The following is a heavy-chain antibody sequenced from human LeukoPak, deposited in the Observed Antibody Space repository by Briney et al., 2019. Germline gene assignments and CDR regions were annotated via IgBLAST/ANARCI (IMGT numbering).Heavy chain of an antibody. Sequence: SQTLSLTCTVSGGSISSGGYYWSWIRQDPGKGLEWIGYIYYSGRTYYNPSLKSRVTISVDTSQNQFSLKLSSVTAADTAVYYCARAGLGYCSGGSCYSAFDIWGQGTMVTVSS. D-gene: IGHD2-15*01. CDR1: GGSISSGGYY. V-gene: IGHV4-31*03. CDR2: IYYSGRT. J-gene: IGHJ3*02. CDR3: ARAGLGYCSGGSCYSAFDI.